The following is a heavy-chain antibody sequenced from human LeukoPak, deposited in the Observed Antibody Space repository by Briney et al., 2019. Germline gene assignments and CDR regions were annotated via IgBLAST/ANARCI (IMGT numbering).Heavy chain of an antibody. D-gene: IGHD3-3*01. Sequence: GGSLRLSCAASGFTFRSSSMNWVRQAPGKGLEWVSYISSSSSTTYYADSVKGRFTNSRDNAQNSLYLQMNSLRDEDTAVYYCARGGGPYDFWSGSSGEGNWFDPWGQGTLVTVSS. CDR2: ISSSSSTT. CDR3: ARGGGPYDFWSGSSGEGNWFDP. J-gene: IGHJ5*02. V-gene: IGHV3-48*02. CDR1: GFTFRSSS.